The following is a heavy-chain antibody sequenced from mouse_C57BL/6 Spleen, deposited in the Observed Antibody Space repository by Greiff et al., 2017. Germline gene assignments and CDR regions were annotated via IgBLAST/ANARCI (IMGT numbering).Heavy chain of an antibody. CDR3: ARSPWDVGYFDV. D-gene: IGHD4-1*01. Sequence: EVQLVESGGGLVKPGGSLKLSCAASGFTFSDYGMHWVRQAPEKGLEWVAYISSGSSTIYYADTVKGRFTISRDNAKNTLFLQMTSLRSEDTAMYYCARSPWDVGYFDVWGTGTTGTVSS. J-gene: IGHJ1*03. CDR1: GFTFSDYG. CDR2: ISSGSSTI. V-gene: IGHV5-17*01.